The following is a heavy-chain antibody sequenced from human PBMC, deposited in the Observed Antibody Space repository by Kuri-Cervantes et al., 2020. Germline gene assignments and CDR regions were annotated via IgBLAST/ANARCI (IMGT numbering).Heavy chain of an antibody. CDR3: ANYDFWSGPDAFDI. J-gene: IGHJ3*02. Sequence: LSLTCAASGFTFSSYGMHWVRQAPGKGLEWVAVISYDGSNKYYADSVKGRFTISRDNSKNTLYLQMNSLRAEDTAVYYCANYDFWSGPDAFDIWGQGTMVTVSS. D-gene: IGHD3-3*01. V-gene: IGHV3-30*18. CDR1: GFTFSSYG. CDR2: ISYDGSNK.